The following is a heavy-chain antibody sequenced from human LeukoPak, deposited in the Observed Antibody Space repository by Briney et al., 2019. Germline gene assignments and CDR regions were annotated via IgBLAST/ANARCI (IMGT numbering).Heavy chain of an antibody. Sequence: PGGSLRLSCAASGFTFSTYTISWVRQAPGKGLEWVSSIFGDASMTFYADSVKGRFTISRDSSKNTVYLQMNGLRVDDTALYYCAKDRLPDSGWNFDMWGQGTMVTVSA. D-gene: IGHD6-25*01. CDR2: IFGDASMT. CDR3: AKDRLPDSGWNFDM. J-gene: IGHJ3*02. V-gene: IGHV3-23*01. CDR1: GFTFSTYT.